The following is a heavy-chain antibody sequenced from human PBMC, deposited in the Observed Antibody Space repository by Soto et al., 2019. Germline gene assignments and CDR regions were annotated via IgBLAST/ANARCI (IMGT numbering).Heavy chain of an antibody. CDR3: ARETDSSSWYLSMHY. D-gene: IGHD6-13*01. J-gene: IGHJ4*02. Sequence: QVQLVESGGGVVQPGRSLRLSCAASGFTFSSYGMHWVRQAPGKGLEWVAVVWYDGSNKYYADSVKGRFTISRDNSKNTLYLQMNSLRAEDTAGYYCARETDSSSWYLSMHYWGQGTLVTVSS. V-gene: IGHV3-33*01. CDR2: VWYDGSNK. CDR1: GFTFSSYG.